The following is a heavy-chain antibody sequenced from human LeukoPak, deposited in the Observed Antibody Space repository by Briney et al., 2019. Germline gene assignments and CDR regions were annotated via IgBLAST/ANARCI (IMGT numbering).Heavy chain of an antibody. CDR2: ISGSGGST. J-gene: IGHJ5*02. CDR1: GFTFSSYA. D-gene: IGHD3-10*01. V-gene: IGHV3-23*01. CDR3: AKDLDYYGSRDWFDP. Sequence: GGSLRLSCAAFGFTFSSYAMSWVRQAPGKGLEWVSAISGSGGSTYYADSVKGRFTISRDNSKNTLYLQMNSLRAEDTAVYYCAKDLDYYGSRDWFDPWGQGTLVTVSS.